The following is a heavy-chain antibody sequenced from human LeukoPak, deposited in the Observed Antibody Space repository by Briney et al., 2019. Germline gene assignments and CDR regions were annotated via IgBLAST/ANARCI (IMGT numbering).Heavy chain of an antibody. CDR2: VSGSGRGENT. J-gene: IGHJ4*02. Sequence: GGSLRLSCAASGFTFSNFAMHWVRQAPGKGLEWVSNVSGSGRGENTYYADSVKGRFTISRDNSKNTLILQMNSLRAEDTAVYYCAKSGYNRFDYWGQGILVTVSS. CDR3: AKSGYNRFDY. CDR1: GFTFSNFA. D-gene: IGHD5-24*01. V-gene: IGHV3-23*01.